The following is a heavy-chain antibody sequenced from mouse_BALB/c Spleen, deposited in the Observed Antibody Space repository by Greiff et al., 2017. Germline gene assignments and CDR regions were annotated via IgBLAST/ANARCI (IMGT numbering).Heavy chain of an antibody. V-gene: IGHV1-7*01. CDR2: INPSTGYT. CDR3: ARYYYGREAMDY. CDR1: GYTFTSYW. D-gene: IGHD1-1*01. J-gene: IGHJ4*01. Sequence: QVQLQQSGDDLVKPGASVKMSCKASGYTFTSYWMHWVKQRPGQGLEWIGYINPSTGYTEYNQKFKDKATLTADKSSSTAYMQLSSLTSEDSAVYYCARYYYGREAMDYWGQGTSVTVSS.